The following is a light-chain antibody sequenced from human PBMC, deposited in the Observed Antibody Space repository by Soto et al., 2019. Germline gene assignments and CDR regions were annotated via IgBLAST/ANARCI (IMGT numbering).Light chain of an antibody. J-gene: IGKJ4*01. Sequence: DIQMTQYPSSLSASVGDRVTITCRASQSISSYLNWYQQKPGKAPKLLIYAASSLQSGVPSRFSGSGSGTDFTLTISSLQPEDFATYYCQQSYSTSALTFGGGTKVEIK. V-gene: IGKV1-39*01. CDR2: AAS. CDR1: QSISSY. CDR3: QQSYSTSALT.